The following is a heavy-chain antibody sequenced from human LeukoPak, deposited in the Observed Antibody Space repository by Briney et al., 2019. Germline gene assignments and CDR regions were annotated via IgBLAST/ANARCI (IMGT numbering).Heavy chain of an antibody. D-gene: IGHD3-22*01. Sequence: GGSLRLSCAASGFTFSNYWMTWVRQAPGKGLEWVSYISSSSSTIYYADSVKGRFALSRDNAKNSLYLQMNSLRAEDTAVYYCARDHHRRLYDSQARNTFDIWGQGTMVTVSS. CDR3: ARDHHRRLYDSQARNTFDI. CDR2: ISSSSSTI. J-gene: IGHJ3*02. CDR1: GFTFSNYW. V-gene: IGHV3-48*01.